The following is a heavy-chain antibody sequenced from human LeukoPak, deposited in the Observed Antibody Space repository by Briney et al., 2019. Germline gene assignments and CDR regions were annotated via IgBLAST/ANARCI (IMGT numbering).Heavy chain of an antibody. Sequence: GGSLRLSCAASGFTFSSYATSWVRQAPGKGLEWVSAISGSGGSTYYADSVKGRFTISRDNSKNTLYLQMNSLRAEDTAVYYCAKVPYSSGWYFFDYWGQGTLVTVSS. CDR2: ISGSGGST. D-gene: IGHD6-19*01. V-gene: IGHV3-23*01. CDR1: GFTFSSYA. J-gene: IGHJ4*02. CDR3: AKVPYSSGWYFFDY.